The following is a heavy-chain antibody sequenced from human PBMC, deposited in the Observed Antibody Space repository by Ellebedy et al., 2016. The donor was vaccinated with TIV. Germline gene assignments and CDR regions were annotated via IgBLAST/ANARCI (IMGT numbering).Heavy chain of an antibody. J-gene: IGHJ4*02. D-gene: IGHD3-10*01. CDR2: IYPGRSA. V-gene: IGHV4-4*02. CDR3: ARDLGSGRYPGH. Sequence: SETLSLTXAVSGDPITGSHWWSWVRQPPGRGLEWIGEIYPGRSANYNPSLKSRVTMSIDESQNGFSMKLTSVTAADTAVYYCARDLGSGRYPGHWGQGTLVTVSS. CDR1: GDPITGSHW.